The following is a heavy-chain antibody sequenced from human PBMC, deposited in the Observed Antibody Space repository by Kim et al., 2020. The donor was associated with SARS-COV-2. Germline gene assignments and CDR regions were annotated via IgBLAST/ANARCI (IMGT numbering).Heavy chain of an antibody. V-gene: IGHV3-33*01. CDR2: IWYDGSNK. D-gene: IGHD3-22*01. CDR3: ARGGGYYDSSGYYPSAFDI. CDR1: GFTFSSYG. Sequence: GGSLTLSCAASGFTFSSYGMHWVRQAPGKGLEWVAVIWYDGSNKYYADSVKGRFTISRDNSKNTLYLQMNSLRAEDTAVYYCARGGGYYDSSGYYPSAFDIWGQGTMVTVSS. J-gene: IGHJ3*02.